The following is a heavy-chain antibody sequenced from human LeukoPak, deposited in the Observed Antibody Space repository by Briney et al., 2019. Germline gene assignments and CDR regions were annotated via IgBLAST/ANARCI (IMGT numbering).Heavy chain of an antibody. J-gene: IGHJ4*02. CDR2: IYYSGST. CDR3: AILSGGEEAY. Sequence: SETLSLTCTVSGGPISSHYWSWIRQPPGKGLEWIGYIYYSGSTNYNPSLKSRVTISIDTSKNQFSLKLSSVTPADTAMYYCAILSGGEEAYWGQGILVTVSS. V-gene: IGHV4-59*11. D-gene: IGHD2-21*01. CDR1: GGPISSHY.